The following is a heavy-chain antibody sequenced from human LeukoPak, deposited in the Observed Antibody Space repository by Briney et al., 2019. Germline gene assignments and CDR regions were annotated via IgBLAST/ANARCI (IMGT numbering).Heavy chain of an antibody. J-gene: IGHJ4*02. CDR3: ARDYYSSTSCYGDY. Sequence: ASVKVSCKASGYTFTSYAMHWVRQAPGQRLEWMGWINAGNGNTEYSQKFQGRVTITRDTSASTAYMELSSLRSEDTAVYYCARDYYSSTSCYGDYWGQGTLVTVSS. V-gene: IGHV1-3*01. CDR2: INAGNGNT. D-gene: IGHD2-2*01. CDR1: GYTFTSYA.